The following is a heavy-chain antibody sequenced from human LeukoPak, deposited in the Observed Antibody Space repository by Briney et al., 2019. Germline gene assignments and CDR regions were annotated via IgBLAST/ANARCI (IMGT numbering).Heavy chain of an antibody. Sequence: SVKVSCKASGYTFTSYGISWVRQAPGQGLEWMGGIIPIFGTANYAQKFQGRVTITADKSTSTAYMELSSLRSEDTAVYYCARDGPGDSDYYYYYMDVWGKGTTVIVSS. V-gene: IGHV1-69*06. CDR2: IIPIFGTA. CDR1: GYTFTSYG. J-gene: IGHJ6*03. D-gene: IGHD2-21*01. CDR3: ARDGPGDSDYYYYYMDV.